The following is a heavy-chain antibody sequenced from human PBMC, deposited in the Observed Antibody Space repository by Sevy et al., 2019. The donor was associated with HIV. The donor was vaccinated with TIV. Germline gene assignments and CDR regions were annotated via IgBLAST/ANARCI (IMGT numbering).Heavy chain of an antibody. D-gene: IGHD2-21*01. Sequence: GGSLRLSCATSGFTFNIYAMSWVRQAPGKGLEGVSTIGGGDTYYADSVKGRFTISRDDSKSAVYLQMNSLRADDTAVYYCAKDGVSRNKLWDWFDPWGQGTLVTVSS. CDR3: AKDGVSRNKLWDWFDP. CDR2: IGGGDT. V-gene: IGHV3-23*01. CDR1: GFTFNIYA. J-gene: IGHJ5*02.